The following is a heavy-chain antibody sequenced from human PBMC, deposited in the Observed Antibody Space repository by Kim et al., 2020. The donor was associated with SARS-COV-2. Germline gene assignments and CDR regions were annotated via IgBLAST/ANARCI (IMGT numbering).Heavy chain of an antibody. Sequence: AQKFQGRVTIARDTSTSTVYMELSSLRSEETAVYYCASMVPTDSSGYFDYWGQGTLVTVSS. J-gene: IGHJ4*02. CDR3: ASMVPTDSSGYFDY. V-gene: IGHV1-46*01. D-gene: IGHD3-22*01.